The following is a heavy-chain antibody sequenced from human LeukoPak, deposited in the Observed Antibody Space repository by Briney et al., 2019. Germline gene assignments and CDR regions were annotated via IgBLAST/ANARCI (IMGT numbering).Heavy chain of an antibody. CDR2: IKREPAGGTT. V-gene: IGHV3-15*01. J-gene: IGHJ4*02. CDR3: PARINPDGYHRGYDN. D-gene: IGHD5-24*01. CDR1: VFTFSNAW. Sequence: GGSLRLSCAASVFTFSNAWVSGVRQVPGKGGEGVARIKREPAGGTTDYAAPVKGRFTISRDDSKNTVNQQPNSLKTEETAVYYCPARINPDGYHRGYDNWGLGTRVIVFS.